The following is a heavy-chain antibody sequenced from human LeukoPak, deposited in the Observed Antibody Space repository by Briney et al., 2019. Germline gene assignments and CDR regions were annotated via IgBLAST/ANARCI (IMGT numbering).Heavy chain of an antibody. CDR1: GFTFSSYE. D-gene: IGHD3-10*01. Sequence: PGGSLRLSCAASGFTFSSYEMNWVRQAPGKGLEWVSYISSSGSTIYYADSMKGRFTISRDNAKNSLYLQMNSLRAEDTAVYYCARKYSFGELSPWGQGTLVTVSS. CDR2: ISSSGSTI. V-gene: IGHV3-48*03. J-gene: IGHJ4*02. CDR3: ARKYSFGELSP.